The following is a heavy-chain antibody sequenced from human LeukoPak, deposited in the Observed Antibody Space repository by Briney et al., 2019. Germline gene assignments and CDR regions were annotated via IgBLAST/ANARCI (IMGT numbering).Heavy chain of an antibody. CDR3: ARVSFADYYDSSGHTNWFDP. V-gene: IGHV3-30*03. CDR2: ISYDGSNK. CDR1: GFTFSSYG. D-gene: IGHD3-22*01. Sequence: PGGSLRLSCAASGFTFSSYGMHWVRQAPGKGLEWVAVISYDGSNKYYADSVKGRFTISRDNSKNTLYLQMNSLRAEDTAVYYCARVSFADYYDSSGHTNWFDPWGQGTLVTVSS. J-gene: IGHJ5*02.